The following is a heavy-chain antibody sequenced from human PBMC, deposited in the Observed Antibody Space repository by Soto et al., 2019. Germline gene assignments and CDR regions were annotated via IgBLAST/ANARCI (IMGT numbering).Heavy chain of an antibody. Sequence: QVQLQESGPGLVKPSQTLSLTCTVSGGSISSGGYYWSWIRQHPGKGLEWIGYIYYSGSTYYNPSLKSRVTISVYTSKNQFSLKLSSVTAADTAVYYCARGHVGTMVRGVITNYFDYWGQGTLVTVSS. CDR3: ARGHVGTMVRGVITNYFDY. CDR2: IYYSGST. V-gene: IGHV4-31*03. CDR1: GGSISSGGYY. D-gene: IGHD3-10*01. J-gene: IGHJ4*02.